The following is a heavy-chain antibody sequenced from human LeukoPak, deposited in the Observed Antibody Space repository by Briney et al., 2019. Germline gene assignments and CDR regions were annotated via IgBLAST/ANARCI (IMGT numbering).Heavy chain of an antibody. CDR3: ARGNPVATTGTKGGWFDP. CDR1: GDSISSYY. D-gene: IGHD1-1*01. V-gene: IGHV4-59*01. Sequence: PSETLSLTCTVSGDSISSYYWSWIRQPPGKGLEWIGYIYDSGSTNYNPSLKSRVTISLDTSKNQFSLKLRSVTAADTALYYCARGNPVATTGTKGGWFDPWGLGTLVTVSS. CDR2: IYDSGST. J-gene: IGHJ5*02.